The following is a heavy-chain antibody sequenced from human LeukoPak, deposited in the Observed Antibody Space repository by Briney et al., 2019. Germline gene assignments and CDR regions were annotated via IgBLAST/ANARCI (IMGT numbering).Heavy chain of an antibody. CDR1: GFTFSAYS. J-gene: IGHJ3*02. CDR2: IRGGGGSA. D-gene: IGHD4-17*01. V-gene: IGHV3-23*01. Sequence: GGSLRLSCTASGFTFSAYSMMWVRQAPGKGPEWVSAIRGGGGSAFYADSVKGRFTISRDNSKYTLFLQMNSLRAEDTAVYYCARDPNGDYIGAFDMWGPGTMVTVSS. CDR3: ARDPNGDYIGAFDM.